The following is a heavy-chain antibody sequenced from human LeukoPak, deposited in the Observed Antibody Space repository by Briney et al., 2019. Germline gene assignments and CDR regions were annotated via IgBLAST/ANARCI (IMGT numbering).Heavy chain of an antibody. CDR2: IYWDDDK. Sequence: SGPTLVKPTQTLTLTCTFSGFSLSTSGVGVGWIRQPPGKALEWLALIYWDDDKRYSPSLKSRLTITKDTSKNQVVLTMTNMDPVDTATYYCAHTRITMIVVASEVAFDPWGQGTLVTVSS. CDR1: GFSLSTSGVG. J-gene: IGHJ5*02. V-gene: IGHV2-5*02. D-gene: IGHD3-22*01. CDR3: AHTRITMIVVASEVAFDP.